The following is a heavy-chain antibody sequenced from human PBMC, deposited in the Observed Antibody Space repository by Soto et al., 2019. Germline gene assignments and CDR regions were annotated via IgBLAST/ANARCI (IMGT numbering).Heavy chain of an antibody. CDR3: ARSGMIVVELGY. J-gene: IGHJ4*02. CDR2: ISYDGSNK. V-gene: IGHV3-30-3*01. CDR1: GFTFSSYA. Sequence: GGSLRLSCAASGFTFSSYAMHWVRQAPGKGLEWVAVISYDGSNKYYADSVKGRFTISRDNSKNTLYLQMNSLRAEDTAVYYCARSGMIVVELGYWGQGTLVTVSS. D-gene: IGHD3-22*01.